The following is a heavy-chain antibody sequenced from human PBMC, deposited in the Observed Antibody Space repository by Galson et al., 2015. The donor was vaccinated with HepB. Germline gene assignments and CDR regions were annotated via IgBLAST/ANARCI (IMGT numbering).Heavy chain of an antibody. J-gene: IGHJ4*02. Sequence: SLRLSCAASGFTFSDYYMSWIRQAPGKGLEWLSYISSSGSNIYYADSVKGRFTISRDNAKNSLFLQMNSLRAEDTAVYYCARGSSSWYGLVDYWGQGTLVTVSS. CDR3: ARGSSSWYGLVDY. D-gene: IGHD6-13*01. CDR2: ISSSGSNI. CDR1: GFTFSDYY. V-gene: IGHV3-11*01.